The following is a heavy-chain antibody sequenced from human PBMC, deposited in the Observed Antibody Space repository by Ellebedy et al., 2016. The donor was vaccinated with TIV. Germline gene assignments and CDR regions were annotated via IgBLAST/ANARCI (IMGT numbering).Heavy chain of an antibody. CDR2: IYSGGST. Sequence: PGGSLRLSCAASEFTVSSNYMSWVRQAPGKGLEWVSVIYSGGSTYYADSVKGRFTISRDNSKNTLYLQMNSLRAEDTAVYYCARDRVRWLQNVYYYYGMDVWGQGTTVTVSS. CDR1: EFTVSSNY. CDR3: ARDRVRWLQNVYYYYGMDV. V-gene: IGHV3-66*01. D-gene: IGHD5-24*01. J-gene: IGHJ6*02.